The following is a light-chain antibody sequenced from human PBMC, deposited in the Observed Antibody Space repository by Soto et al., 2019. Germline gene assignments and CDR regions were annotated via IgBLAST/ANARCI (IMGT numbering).Light chain of an antibody. CDR2: ETS. CDR1: HSVNNY. CDR3: QQRNNWVT. Sequence: IGFTQSAATLSFSPGERAALFCRANHSVNNYVGLYQQQRDDAQRLITAETSNRASGIPARFSGSGSGKVFPITISSLAHEDFTVYYRQQRNNWVTFGRGTKVDIK. V-gene: IGKV3-11*01. J-gene: IGKJ4*01.